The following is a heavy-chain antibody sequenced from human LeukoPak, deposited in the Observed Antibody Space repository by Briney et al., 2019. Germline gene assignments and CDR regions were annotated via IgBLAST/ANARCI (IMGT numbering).Heavy chain of an antibody. D-gene: IGHD2-15*01. CDR1: GYSFTNSW. J-gene: IGHJ4*02. CDR2: IYPGDSDT. Sequence: GESLKISCQGSGYSFTNSWIGWVRQMPGKGLEWMGIIYPGDSDTTYSPSSQGQVTISADKSISTAYLQWSSLKASDTAMYYCAREAVEAYCSGGSCYSGPSGFDYWGQGTLATVSS. CDR3: AREAVEAYCSGGSCYSGPSGFDY. V-gene: IGHV5-51*01.